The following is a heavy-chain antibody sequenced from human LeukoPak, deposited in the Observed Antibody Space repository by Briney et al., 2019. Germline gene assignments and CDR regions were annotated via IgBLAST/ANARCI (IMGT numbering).Heavy chain of an antibody. Sequence: SETLSLTCAVYGGSFSDHYWTWIRQPPGKGLEWIGQVSHSGGTNYNPSLKSRVAISADTSKNQFSLRLSSVTAADTAVYYCGRDGGYCGGGGCYSDYWGQGVLVTVSS. D-gene: IGHD2-15*01. CDR1: GGSFSDHY. J-gene: IGHJ4*02. V-gene: IGHV4-34*01. CDR3: GRDGGYCGGGGCYSDY. CDR2: VSHSGGT.